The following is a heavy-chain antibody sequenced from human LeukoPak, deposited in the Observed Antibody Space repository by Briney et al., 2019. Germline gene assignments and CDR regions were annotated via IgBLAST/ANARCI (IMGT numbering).Heavy chain of an antibody. CDR2: IYYSGST. D-gene: IGHD6-13*01. Sequence: SETLSLTCTVSGGSINSYYWSWIRQPPGKGLEWIGYIYYSGSTNYNPSLKSRVTISVDTSKNQFSLKLSSVTAADTAVYYCARIGSWYLDWFDPWGQGTLVTVSS. CDR3: ARIGSWYLDWFDP. J-gene: IGHJ5*02. CDR1: GGSINSYY. V-gene: IGHV4-59*01.